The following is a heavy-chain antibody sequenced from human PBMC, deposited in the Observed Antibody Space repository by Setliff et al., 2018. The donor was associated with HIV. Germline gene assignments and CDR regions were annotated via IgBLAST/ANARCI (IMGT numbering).Heavy chain of an antibody. V-gene: IGHV4-31*03. D-gene: IGHD3-22*01. CDR2: IYYSGST. J-gene: IGHJ3*02. CDR1: GGSISSGGYY. CDR3: ARAHMIVVAGDAFDI. Sequence: SETLSLTCTVSGGSISSGGYYWSWIRQHPGKGLEWIGYIYYSGSTYYNPSLKSRVTISVDTSKNQFPLKLSSVTAADTAVYYCARAHMIVVAGDAFDIWGQGTMVTVSS.